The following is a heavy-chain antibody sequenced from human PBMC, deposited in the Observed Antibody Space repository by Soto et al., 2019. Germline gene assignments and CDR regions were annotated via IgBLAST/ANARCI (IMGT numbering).Heavy chain of an antibody. CDR2: ISGSGSST. Sequence: GGSLRLSCAASGFTFSSYAMNWVRQAPGKGLEWVSVISGSGSSTYYADSVKGRFTISRDNSENTLYLQMNSLRAEDTAVYYCASRSSGWYFDYWGQGTPVTVSS. V-gene: IGHV3-23*01. CDR1: GFTFSSYA. D-gene: IGHD6-19*01. CDR3: ASRSSGWYFDY. J-gene: IGHJ4*02.